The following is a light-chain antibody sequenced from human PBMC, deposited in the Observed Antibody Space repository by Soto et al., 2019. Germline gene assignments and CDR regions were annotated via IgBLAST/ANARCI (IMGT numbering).Light chain of an antibody. Sequence: SYELTQPPSVSVAPGKTARITCGGNNVGRKSVHWYQQKPGQAPVVVIYYDSDRPSGIPERFSGSTSGNTATLTISRVEAGDEADYYCQVWDSSSDEVFGTGTKVTVL. CDR3: QVWDSSSDEV. CDR2: YDS. CDR1: NVGRKS. J-gene: IGLJ1*01. V-gene: IGLV3-21*04.